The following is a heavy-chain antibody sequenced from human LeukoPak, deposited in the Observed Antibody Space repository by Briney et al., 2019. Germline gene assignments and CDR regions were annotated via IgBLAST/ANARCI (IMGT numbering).Heavy chain of an antibody. J-gene: IGHJ5*02. CDR2: IYYSGST. V-gene: IGHV4-59*01. CDR3: ARHGTSGTNLNWFDP. CDR1: GGSISSFY. Sequence: SETLSLTCTVSGGSISSFYWSWIRPPPGKGLEWIGYIYYSGSTNYNPSLKSRVTISVDTSKNQFSLKLSSVTAADTAVYYCARHGTSGTNLNWFDPWGQGTLVTVSS. D-gene: IGHD1-1*01.